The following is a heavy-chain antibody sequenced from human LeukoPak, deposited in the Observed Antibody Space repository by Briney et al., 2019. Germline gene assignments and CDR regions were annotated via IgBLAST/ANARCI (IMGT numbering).Heavy chain of an antibody. CDR1: GYTFTGYY. Sequence: ASVKVSCKASGYTFTGYYMHWVRQAPGQGLEWMGWMNPNSGNTGYAQKFQGRVTMTRNTSISTAYMELSSLRSEDTAVYYCARNVEAIKYDRYYYYMDVWGKGTTVTVSS. CDR3: ARNVEAIKYDRYYYYMDV. CDR2: MNPNSGNT. V-gene: IGHV1-8*02. D-gene: IGHD1-1*01. J-gene: IGHJ6*03.